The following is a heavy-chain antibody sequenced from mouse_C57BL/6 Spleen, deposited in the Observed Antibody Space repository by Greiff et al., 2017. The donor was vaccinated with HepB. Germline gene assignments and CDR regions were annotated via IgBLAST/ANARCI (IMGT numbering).Heavy chain of an antibody. Sequence: VQLVESGPELVKPGASVKISCKASGYAFSSSWMNWVKQRPGKGLEWIGRIYPGDGDTNYNGKFKGKATLTADKSSSTAYMQLSSLTSEDSAVYFCAGGEYYAMDYWGQGTSVTVSS. V-gene: IGHV1-82*01. J-gene: IGHJ4*01. CDR2: IYPGDGDT. CDR3: AGGEYYAMDY. CDR1: GYAFSSSW.